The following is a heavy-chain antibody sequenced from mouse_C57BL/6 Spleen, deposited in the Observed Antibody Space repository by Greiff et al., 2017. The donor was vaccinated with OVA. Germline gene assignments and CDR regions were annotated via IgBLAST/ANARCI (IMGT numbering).Heavy chain of an antibody. Sequence: QVQLQQPGAELVRPGSSVKLSCKASGYTFTSYWMDWVKQRPGQGLEWIGNIYPSDSETHYNQKFKDKATLSVDKTSSTAYMQLSSLTSEDSAVYYCAITGHFDYWGQGTTLTVSS. D-gene: IGHD4-1*01. J-gene: IGHJ2*01. CDR3: AITGHFDY. V-gene: IGHV1-61*01. CDR2: IYPSDSET. CDR1: GYTFTSYW.